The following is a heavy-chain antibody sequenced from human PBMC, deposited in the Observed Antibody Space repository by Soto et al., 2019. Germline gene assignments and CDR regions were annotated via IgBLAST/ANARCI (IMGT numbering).Heavy chain of an antibody. V-gene: IGHV1-69*12. J-gene: IGHJ6*02. Sequence: QVQLVQSGAEVKKPGSSVKVSCKASGGTFSSYAISWVRQAPGQGLEWMGGIIPIFGTANYAQKFQGRVTITADESTSTAYMELSSLRSEYTAVYYCARGSSTTVVTYYYYGMDVWGQGTTVTVSS. CDR1: GGTFSSYA. CDR2: IIPIFGTA. D-gene: IGHD4-17*01. CDR3: ARGSSTTVVTYYYYGMDV.